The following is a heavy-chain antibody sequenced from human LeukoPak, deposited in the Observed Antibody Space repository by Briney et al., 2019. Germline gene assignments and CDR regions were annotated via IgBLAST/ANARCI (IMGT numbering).Heavy chain of an antibody. CDR2: IIPIPGIA. V-gene: IGHV1-69*02. Sequence: ASVKVSCKASGGTFSSYTISWVRQAPGQGLEWMGRIIPIPGIANYAQKFQGRVTITADKSTSTAYMELSSLRSEDTAVYYCARAEKAVAGTAVDYWGQGTLVTVSS. CDR3: ARAEKAVAGTAVDY. D-gene: IGHD6-19*01. J-gene: IGHJ4*02. CDR1: GGTFSSYT.